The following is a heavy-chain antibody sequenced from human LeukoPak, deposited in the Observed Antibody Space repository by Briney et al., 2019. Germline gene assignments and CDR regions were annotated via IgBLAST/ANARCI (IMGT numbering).Heavy chain of an antibody. D-gene: IGHD5-24*01. Sequence: GGSLKISCKGSGSLFTTYWIGGVRQMPGKGLEWMGIIYPGDSDTRYSPSFQGHVTISADSSSSTAYLQWSSLKTSDTAIYYCASRKKGMATAGFDYWGQGTLVTVSS. CDR3: ASRKKGMATAGFDY. J-gene: IGHJ4*02. V-gene: IGHV5-51*01. CDR2: IYPGDSDT. CDR1: GSLFTTYW.